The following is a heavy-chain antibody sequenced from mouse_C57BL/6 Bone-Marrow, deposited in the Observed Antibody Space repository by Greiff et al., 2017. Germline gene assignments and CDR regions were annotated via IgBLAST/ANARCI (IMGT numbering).Heavy chain of an antibody. CDR3: ARLSSYCYGSRDYFDY. CDR2: IYPGDGDT. Sequence: QVQLKESGPELVKPGASVKISCKASGYAFSSSWMNWVKQRPGKGLEWIGRIYPGDGDTNYNGKFKGKATLTADKSSSTAYMQLSSLTSEDSAVYFCARLSSYCYGSRDYFDYWGQGTTLTVSS. D-gene: IGHD1-1*01. V-gene: IGHV1-82*01. CDR1: GYAFSSSW. J-gene: IGHJ2*01.